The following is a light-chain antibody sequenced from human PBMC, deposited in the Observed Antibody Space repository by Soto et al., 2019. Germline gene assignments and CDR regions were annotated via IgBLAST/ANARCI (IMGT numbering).Light chain of an antibody. J-gene: IGKJ1*01. V-gene: IGKV3-11*01. CDR3: QRRSNWPPTWT. Sequence: EIVLTQSPATLSLSPGERATLSCRASQSVRSYLAWYQQKPGQAPRLVIFDASNRATGIPARFSGSGSGTDFTLSISGLEPEDFAVYYCQRRSNWPPTWTFGQGTKVDIK. CDR2: DAS. CDR1: QSVRSY.